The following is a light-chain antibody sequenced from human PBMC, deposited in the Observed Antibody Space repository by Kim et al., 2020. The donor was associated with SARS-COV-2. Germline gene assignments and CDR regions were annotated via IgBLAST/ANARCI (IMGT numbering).Light chain of an antibody. CDR3: HQYGSSPRT. CDR2: SAS. Sequence: EIELTQSPDTLSLSPGESATLSCRASQSINRDFLAWYQQKPGQSPRLLVHSASTRATGIADRFSGSGSGTDFTLTISRLGPEDFAVYFCHQYGSSPRTFGQGTKVDIK. J-gene: IGKJ2*01. CDR1: QSINRDF. V-gene: IGKV3-20*01.